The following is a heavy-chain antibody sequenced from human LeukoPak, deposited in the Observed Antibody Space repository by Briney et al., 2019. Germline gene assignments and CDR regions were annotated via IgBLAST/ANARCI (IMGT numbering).Heavy chain of an antibody. V-gene: IGHV4-34*01. CDR2: INHGGST. CDR3: ASHYDFWSGYRY. Sequence: SETLSLTCAVYGGSFSGYYWTWIRQPPGKGLEWIGEINHGGSTNYNPSLKSRVTISVDTSKNQFSLKLSSVTAADTAVYYCASHYDFWSGYRYWGQGTLVTVSS. CDR1: GGSFSGYY. J-gene: IGHJ4*02. D-gene: IGHD3-3*01.